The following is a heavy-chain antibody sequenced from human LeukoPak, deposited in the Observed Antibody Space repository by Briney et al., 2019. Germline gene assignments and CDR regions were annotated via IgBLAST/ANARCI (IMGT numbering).Heavy chain of an antibody. D-gene: IGHD1-26*01. CDR3: ARGGRWELPRPYAFDI. CDR2: ISTYNGHT. CDR1: GYTFTSYG. V-gene: IGHV1-18*03. Sequence: ASVKVSCKASGYTFTSYGISWLRQAPGQGLEWMGWISTYNGHTNYAQKLQGRVTMTTDTSTSTAYMELRNLRSDDMAVYYCARGGRWELPRPYAFDIWGQGTMVTVSS. J-gene: IGHJ3*02.